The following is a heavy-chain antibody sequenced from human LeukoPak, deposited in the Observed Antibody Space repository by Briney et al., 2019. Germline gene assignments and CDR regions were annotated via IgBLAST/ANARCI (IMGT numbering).Heavy chain of an antibody. J-gene: IGHJ4*02. CDR3: ARSGNSSSWYRTFDY. CDR2: ISGNGGAT. CDR1: GFTFTSYA. Sequence: GGSLRLSCAASGFTFTSYAMSWVRQAPGKGLGWVSAISGNGGATYYADSVKGRFTISRDNSKNTLHLQMDSLRAEDTALYHCARSGNSSSWYRTFDYWGQGTLVTVSS. D-gene: IGHD6-13*01. V-gene: IGHV3-23*01.